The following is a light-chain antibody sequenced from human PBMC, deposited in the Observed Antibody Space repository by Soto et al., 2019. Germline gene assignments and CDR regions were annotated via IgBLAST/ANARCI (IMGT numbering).Light chain of an antibody. CDR2: GAS. J-gene: IGKJ4*01. Sequence: EIVMTQSPATLSLSPGERAALSCRASQSINSELAWYQQKPGQAPRLLIYGASTRATGIPARFSGSGSGTEFTLTISSLQSEDFAVYYCQQYNNWPPLTFGGGTKVEIK. CDR1: QSINSE. CDR3: QQYNNWPPLT. V-gene: IGKV3-15*01.